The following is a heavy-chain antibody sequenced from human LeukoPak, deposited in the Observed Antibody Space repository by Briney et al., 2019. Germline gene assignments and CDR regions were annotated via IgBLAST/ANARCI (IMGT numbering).Heavy chain of an antibody. CDR1: GFTFSNHA. J-gene: IGHJ3*01. Sequence: PGGSLRLSCSASGFTFSNHAMTWVRQAPGKGLEWVSGISGSGESTNHADSVKGRFTSSRDNSKNTLYLQMNSLRAEDTAVCYCAKRTVYSSGWDDAFDFWGQGTMVTVSS. D-gene: IGHD6-19*01. CDR3: AKRTVYSSGWDDAFDF. V-gene: IGHV3-23*01. CDR2: ISGSGEST.